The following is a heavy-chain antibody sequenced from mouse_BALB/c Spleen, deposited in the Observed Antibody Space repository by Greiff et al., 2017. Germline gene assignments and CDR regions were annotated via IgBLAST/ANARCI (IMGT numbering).Heavy chain of an antibody. D-gene: IGHD2-12*01. J-gene: IGHJ3*01. CDR3: ARSYSPAWFAY. Sequence: SGPELVKPGASVKISCKASGYTFTDYNMHWVKQSHGKSLEWIGYIYPYNGGTGYNQKFKSKATLTVDNSSSTAYMELRSLTSEDSAVYYCARSYSPAWFAYWGQGTLVTVSA. CDR2: IYPYNGGT. CDR1: GYTFTDYN. V-gene: IGHV1S29*02.